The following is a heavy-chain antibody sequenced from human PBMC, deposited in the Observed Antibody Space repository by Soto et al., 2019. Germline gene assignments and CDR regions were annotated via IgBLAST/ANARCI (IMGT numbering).Heavy chain of an antibody. CDR2: TYYRSKWYN. J-gene: IGHJ6*03. D-gene: IGHD3-3*01. V-gene: IGHV6-1*01. Sequence: KQSQTLSLTCAISGDSVSSNSAAWNWIRQSPSRGLEWLGRTYYRSKWYNDYAVSVKSRITINPDTSKNQFSLQLNSVTPEDTAVYYCARVKFLEWFDYYYYYMDVWGKGTTVTVSS. CDR1: GDSVSSNSAA. CDR3: ARVKFLEWFDYYYYYMDV.